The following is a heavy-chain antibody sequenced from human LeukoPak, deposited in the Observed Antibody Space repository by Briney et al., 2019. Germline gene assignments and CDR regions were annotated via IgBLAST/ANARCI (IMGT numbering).Heavy chain of an antibody. D-gene: IGHD4-17*01. V-gene: IGHV3-43D*03. CDR2: ISWDGGST. Sequence: PGGSLRLSCAVSGFTFTDTYMTWIRQAPGKGLEWVSFISWDGGSTYYADSVKGRFTISRDNSKNSLYLQMNSLRAEDTALYYCAKGTLGDYRAGPDYWGRGTLVTVSS. CDR3: AKGTLGDYRAGPDY. CDR1: GFTFTDTY. J-gene: IGHJ4*02.